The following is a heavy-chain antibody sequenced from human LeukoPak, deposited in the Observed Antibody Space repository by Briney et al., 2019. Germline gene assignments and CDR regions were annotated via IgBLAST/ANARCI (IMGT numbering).Heavy chain of an antibody. CDR2: ISPSGGST. CDR1: GYTFTSNY. CDR3: AKDTANWNFDY. Sequence: ASVKVSCKAFGYTFTSNYMHWVRQAPGQGPEWMGVISPSGGSTTYAQKFQGRVTLTRDMSTSTDYLELSSLRSEDTAVYYCAKDTANWNFDYWGQGTLVTVSS. J-gene: IGHJ4*02. V-gene: IGHV1-46*01. D-gene: IGHD1-1*01.